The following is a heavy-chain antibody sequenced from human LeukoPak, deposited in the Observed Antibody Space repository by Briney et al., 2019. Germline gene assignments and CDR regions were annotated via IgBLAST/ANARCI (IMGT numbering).Heavy chain of an antibody. J-gene: IGHJ4*02. CDR2: INPNSGGT. CDR1: GYNLTDYY. CDR3: ARGSRIVVAGPEGSFDY. Sequence: ASVKVSCKASGYNLTDYYIHWVRQAPQGLEWMGWINPNSGGTYYAQKFQGRVTMTRDTSTSTVYMELTRLRSDDTAVYYCARGSRIVVAGPEGSFDYWGQGTLVTVSS. D-gene: IGHD6-19*01. V-gene: IGHV1-2*02.